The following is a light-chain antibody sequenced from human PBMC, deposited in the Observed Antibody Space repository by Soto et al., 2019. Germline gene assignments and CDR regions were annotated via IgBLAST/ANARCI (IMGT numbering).Light chain of an antibody. CDR2: KAS. CDR3: HQYNSYWT. Sequence: DIQLTQSPPTLSAPVGDRVSITSRAGPSISYWLAWYQQKPGKAPKLLIYKASSLESGVPSRFSGSGSGTEFNVTISSLQPDDFATWYCHQYNSYWTFGKG. V-gene: IGKV1-5*03. J-gene: IGKJ1*01. CDR1: PSISYW.